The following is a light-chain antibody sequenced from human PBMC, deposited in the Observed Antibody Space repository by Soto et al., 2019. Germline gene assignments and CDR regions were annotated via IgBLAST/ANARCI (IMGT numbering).Light chain of an antibody. J-gene: IGLJ1*01. Sequence: QSALTQPASVSGSPGQSITISCTGTSSDVGGYNYVSWYQQHPGKAPKLMIYEVSNRPSGVSNRFSGSKSGNTASLTISGLLAEDEADYYCNSYAGSSYVFGTGTKVTVL. CDR3: NSYAGSSYV. V-gene: IGLV2-14*01. CDR1: SSDVGGYNY. CDR2: EVS.